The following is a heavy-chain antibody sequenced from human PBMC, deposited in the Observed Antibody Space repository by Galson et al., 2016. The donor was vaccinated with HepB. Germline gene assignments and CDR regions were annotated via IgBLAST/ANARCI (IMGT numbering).Heavy chain of an antibody. CDR1: GGSISNYY. V-gene: IGHV4-4*07. CDR2: IYTSGST. Sequence: ETLSLTCIVSGGSISNYYWSWIRQPAGKGLEWIGHIYTSGSTNYNPSLKSRVTMSVDTSKNQFSLKLSSVTAADTAVYYCARDLYSYGYRNYFDYWGQGTLVTVSS. D-gene: IGHD5-18*01. CDR3: ARDLYSYGYRNYFDY. J-gene: IGHJ4*02.